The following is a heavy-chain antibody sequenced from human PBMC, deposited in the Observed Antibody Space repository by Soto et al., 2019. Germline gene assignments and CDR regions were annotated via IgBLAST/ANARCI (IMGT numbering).Heavy chain of an antibody. Sequence: GGSLRLSCAASGFTFSSYAMSWVRQAPGKGLEWVSAISGSGGSTYYADSVKGRFTISRDNSKNTLYLQMNSLRAEDTAVYYCAKDQSYYDILTGYYKVYYYYYMDVWGKGTTVTVSS. D-gene: IGHD3-9*01. J-gene: IGHJ6*03. CDR1: GFTFSSYA. CDR2: ISGSGGST. V-gene: IGHV3-23*01. CDR3: AKDQSYYDILTGYYKVYYYYYMDV.